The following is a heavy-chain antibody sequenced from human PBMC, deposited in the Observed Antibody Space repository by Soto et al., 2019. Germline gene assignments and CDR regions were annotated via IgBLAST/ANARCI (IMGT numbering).Heavy chain of an antibody. V-gene: IGHV3-23*01. D-gene: IGHD4-17*01. Sequence: GGSLRLSCAASGFTFSSYAMSWVRQAPGKGLEWVSAISGSGGSTYYADSVKGRFTISRDNSKNTLYLQMNSLRAEDTAVYYCAKDHQPSHYGGNSVGYYFDYGGQGTLVTVSS. CDR3: AKDHQPSHYGGNSVGYYFDY. CDR1: GFTFSSYA. CDR2: ISGSGGST. J-gene: IGHJ4*02.